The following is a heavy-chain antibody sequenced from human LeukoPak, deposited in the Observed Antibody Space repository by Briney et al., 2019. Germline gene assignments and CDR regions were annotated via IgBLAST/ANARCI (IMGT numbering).Heavy chain of an antibody. J-gene: IGHJ4*02. Sequence: GGSLRLSCAASGFTFSTYAMSWVRQAPGKGLEWVSTVSTSGGSTYYADSVKGWFTISRDNSKNTQYLQMNSLRAEDTAIYYCLGYCSGGRCYSGGHWGQGTLVTVSS. CDR2: VSTSGGST. D-gene: IGHD2-15*01. V-gene: IGHV3-23*01. CDR3: LGYCSGGRCYSGGH. CDR1: GFTFSTYA.